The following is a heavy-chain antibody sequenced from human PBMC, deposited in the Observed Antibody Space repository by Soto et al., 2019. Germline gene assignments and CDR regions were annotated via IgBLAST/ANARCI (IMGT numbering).Heavy chain of an antibody. CDR2: INPSGGST. CDR1: GYTFTSYY. D-gene: IGHD2-2*01. J-gene: IGHJ6*02. V-gene: IGHV1-46*01. Sequence: ASVKVSCKASGYTFTSYYMHWARQAPGQGLEWMGIINPSGGSTSYAQKFQGRVTMTRDTSTSTVYMELSSLRSEDTAVYYCARELIVVVPAAMPASQYYYYGMDVWGQGTTVTVSS. CDR3: ARELIVVVPAAMPASQYYYYGMDV.